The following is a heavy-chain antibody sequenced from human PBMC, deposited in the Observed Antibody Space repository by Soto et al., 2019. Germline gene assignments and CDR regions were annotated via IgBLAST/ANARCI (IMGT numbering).Heavy chain of an antibody. CDR2: IIPILGIA. CDR3: ARLDTPVIDWFAP. V-gene: IGHV1-69*02. J-gene: IGHJ5*02. Sequence: QVQLVQSGAEVKKPGSSVKVSCKASGGTFSSYTISWVRQAPGQGLEWMGRIIPILGIANYAQKFQGKVTMTADKSTSTAYRELSSLRSEHTAEYYCARLDTPVIDWFAPWGQGTLVTVSS. D-gene: IGHD3-10*01. CDR1: GGTFSSYT.